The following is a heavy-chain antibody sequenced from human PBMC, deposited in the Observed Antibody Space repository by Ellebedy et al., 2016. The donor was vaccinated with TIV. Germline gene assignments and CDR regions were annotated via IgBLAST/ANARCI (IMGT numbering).Heavy chain of an antibody. CDR2: IYYSGNT. D-gene: IGHD5-18*01. J-gene: IGHJ4*02. CDR1: GGSISSSSYY. V-gene: IGHV4-39*07. CDR3: ARSTSMEVFDY. Sequence: SETLSLTCTVSGGSISSSSYYRGWIRQPPGKGLEWIGTIYYSGNTYYNPSLKSRVTISVDTSKNQFSLKLSSVTAADTAVYYCARSTSMEVFDYWGQGILVTVSS.